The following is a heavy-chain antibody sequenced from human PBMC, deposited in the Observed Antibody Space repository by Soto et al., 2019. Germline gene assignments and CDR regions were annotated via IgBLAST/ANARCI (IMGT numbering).Heavy chain of an antibody. V-gene: IGHV4-59*01. Sequence: QVQLQESGPGLVKPSETLSLTCTVSGGSISSYYWSWIRQPPGKGLEWIGYIYYSGSTNYNPSLKSRATISVDTSKNQFSLKLSSVTAADTAVYYCARALLYGDNYYYGMDVWGQGTTVTVSS. CDR3: ARALLYGDNYYYGMDV. CDR2: IYYSGST. D-gene: IGHD4-17*01. J-gene: IGHJ6*02. CDR1: GGSISSYY.